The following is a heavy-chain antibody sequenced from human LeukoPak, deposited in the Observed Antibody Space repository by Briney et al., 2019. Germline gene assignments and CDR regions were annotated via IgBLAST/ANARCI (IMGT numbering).Heavy chain of an antibody. CDR3: ASIIYGEQWLVRPVDY. V-gene: IGHV1-69*04. J-gene: IGHJ4*02. CDR1: GGTFSSYA. D-gene: IGHD6-19*01. Sequence: SVKVSCKASGGTFSSYAISWVRQAPGQGLEWMGRIIPILGIANYAQKFQGRVTITADKSTSTAYMELSSLRSEDTAVYYCASIIYGEQWLVRPVDYWGQGTLVTVSS. CDR2: IIPILGIA.